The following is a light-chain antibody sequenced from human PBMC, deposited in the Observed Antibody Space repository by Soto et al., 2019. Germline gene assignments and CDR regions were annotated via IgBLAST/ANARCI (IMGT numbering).Light chain of an antibody. CDR1: ISDFVVYNY. Sequence: QSVLTQPASVSGSPGQSITISCTGTISDFVVYNYVSWYQQHPGKAPKLMIYGVSNRPSGVSNRFSGSKSGNTASLTISGLQADDEADYYCSAHTMSSALQVFGTRTKLTVL. CDR2: GVS. V-gene: IGLV2-14*01. CDR3: SAHTMSSALQV. J-gene: IGLJ1*01.